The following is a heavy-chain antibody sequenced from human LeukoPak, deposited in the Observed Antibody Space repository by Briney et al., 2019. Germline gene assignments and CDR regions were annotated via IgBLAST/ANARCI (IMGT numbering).Heavy chain of an antibody. CDR2: IWYDGSNK. Sequence: SGGSLRLSCAASGFTFSSYGMHWVRQAPGKGLEWVAVIWYDGSNKYYADSVKGRFTISRDNSKNTLYLQMNSLRAEDTAVYYCAKVSSGWDYFDYWDQGTLVTVSS. D-gene: IGHD6-19*01. J-gene: IGHJ4*02. V-gene: IGHV3-33*06. CDR3: AKVSSGWDYFDY. CDR1: GFTFSSYG.